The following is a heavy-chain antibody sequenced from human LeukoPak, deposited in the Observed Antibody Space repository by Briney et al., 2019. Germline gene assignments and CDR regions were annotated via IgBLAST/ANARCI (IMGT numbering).Heavy chain of an antibody. CDR2: ISAYNGNT. J-gene: IGHJ3*02. CDR3: ARGAYSSGPNDAFDI. Sequence: GATVKVSCKACGGTFSSYAISWVRQVPGQGLEWMGWISAYNGNTNYAQKLQGRVTMTTDTSTSTAYMELRSLRSDDTAVYYCARGAYSSGPNDAFDIWGQGTMVTVSS. V-gene: IGHV1-18*01. D-gene: IGHD6-19*01. CDR1: GGTFSSYA.